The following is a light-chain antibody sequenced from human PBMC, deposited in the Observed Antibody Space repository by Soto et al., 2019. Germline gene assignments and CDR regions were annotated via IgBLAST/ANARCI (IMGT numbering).Light chain of an antibody. V-gene: IGKV3-20*01. CDR3: QQYGISPRT. CDR1: QSVSNRY. Sequence: IVLTQSPGTLSLSPGERATLSCRASQSVSNRYLAWYQQKPGQAPRLLIYGASSRATGIPDRFSGSGSGTDFTLTITRLEPEDFVVYYCQQYGISPRTFGQGTKVEIK. J-gene: IGKJ1*01. CDR2: GAS.